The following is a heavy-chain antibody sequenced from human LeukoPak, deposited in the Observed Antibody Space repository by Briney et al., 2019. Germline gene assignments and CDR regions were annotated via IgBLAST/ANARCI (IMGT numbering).Heavy chain of an antibody. CDR1: GYNFIVYY. J-gene: IGHJ4*02. Sequence: ASVKVSCKASGYNFIVYYIHWERQAAGQGLEWMGWVNPNSGDPNYSPKFKGRVTMTRNTSISTAYMELTSLISDDTAVYYCARRIRARGDFDSWGRGTLVTVSS. CDR3: ARRIRARGDFDS. D-gene: IGHD2-15*01. V-gene: IGHV1-2*02. CDR2: VNPNSGDP.